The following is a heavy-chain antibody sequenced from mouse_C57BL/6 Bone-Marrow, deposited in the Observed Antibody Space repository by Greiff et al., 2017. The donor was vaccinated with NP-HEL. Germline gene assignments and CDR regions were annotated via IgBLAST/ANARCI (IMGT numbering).Heavy chain of an antibody. CDR2: FHPYNDDT. V-gene: IGHV1-47*01. CDR3: AIPNYCGSSYWYFDV. CDR1: GYTFTTYP. J-gene: IGHJ1*03. Sequence: VQLQESGAELVKPGASVKMSCKASGYTFTTYPIEWMKQNHGKSLEWIGNFHPYNDDTKYNEKFKGKTTLTVEKSSSTVYLELSRLTSDDSAVYYCAIPNYCGSSYWYFDVWGTGTTVTVSS. D-gene: IGHD1-1*01.